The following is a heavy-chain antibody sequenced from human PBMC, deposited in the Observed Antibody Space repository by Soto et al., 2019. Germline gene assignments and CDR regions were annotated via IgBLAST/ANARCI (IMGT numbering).Heavy chain of an antibody. J-gene: IGHJ4*02. CDR1: GFTFSSYA. Sequence: GGSLRLSCAASGFTFSSYAMSWVRQAPGKGLEWVSAISGSGGSTYYADSVKGRFTISRDNSKNTLYLQMNSLRAEDTAVYYCAKSTLNYDILTGYYSGFDYWGQGTLVTVSS. D-gene: IGHD3-9*01. CDR3: AKSTLNYDILTGYYSGFDY. V-gene: IGHV3-23*01. CDR2: ISGSGGST.